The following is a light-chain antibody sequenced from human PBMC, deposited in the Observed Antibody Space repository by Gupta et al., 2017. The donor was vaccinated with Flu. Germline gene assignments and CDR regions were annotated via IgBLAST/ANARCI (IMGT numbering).Light chain of an antibody. V-gene: IGLV2-14*01. J-gene: IGLJ1*01. Sequence: QSAPPQPASVSGSPGQSITISCTGTSSDVGGYNYVSWYQQHPGKAPKLMIYEVSTRPSGVSNRFSGSKSGNTASLTISGLQAEDEADYYCSSYTSSSTPRVFGTGTKVTVL. CDR2: EVS. CDR3: SSYTSSSTPRV. CDR1: SSDVGGYNY.